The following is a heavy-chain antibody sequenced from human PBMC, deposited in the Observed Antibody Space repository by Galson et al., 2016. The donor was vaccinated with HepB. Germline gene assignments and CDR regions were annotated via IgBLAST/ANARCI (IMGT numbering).Heavy chain of an antibody. D-gene: IGHD6-13*01. J-gene: IGHJ4*02. CDR3: ARGREDASSWLVY. Sequence: SVKVSCKASGGTFSNYALSWVRQAPGQGLEWLGEIIPIFGSANYERRFQDRVTITADESTNTAYMELTSLRSEDTAIYYCARGREDASSWLVYWGQGTLVTVSP. CDR1: GGTFSNYA. V-gene: IGHV1-69*13. CDR2: IIPIFGSA.